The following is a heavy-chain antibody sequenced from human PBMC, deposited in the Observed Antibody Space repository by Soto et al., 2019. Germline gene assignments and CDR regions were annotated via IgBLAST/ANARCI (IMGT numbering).Heavy chain of an antibody. V-gene: IGHV1-69*02. CDR3: ARWNAEIYYGMDV. CDR2: IIPILGIA. CDR1: GGTFSSYT. J-gene: IGHJ6*02. D-gene: IGHD1-1*01. Sequence: ASVKVSCKASGGTFSSYTISWVRQAPGQGLEWMGRIIPILGIANYAQKFQGRVTITADKSTSTAYMELSSLRSEDTAVYYCARWNAEIYYGMDVWGQGTTVTVSS.